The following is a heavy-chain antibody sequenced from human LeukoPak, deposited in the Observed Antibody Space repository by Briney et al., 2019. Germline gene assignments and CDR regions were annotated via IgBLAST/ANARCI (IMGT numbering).Heavy chain of an antibody. CDR2: SSGSGGNT. V-gene: IGHV3-23*01. Sequence: PGGSLRLSCAASGFTFSTYAMSWVREAPGKGLGWVSGSSGSGGNTYYADSVKGRLTISRDNSKSTLYLKMNSLRVEDTAVYYCAKDRGDYVFAYWGQGTVVTVSS. CDR1: GFTFSTYA. J-gene: IGHJ4*02. CDR3: AKDRGDYVFAY. D-gene: IGHD4-17*01.